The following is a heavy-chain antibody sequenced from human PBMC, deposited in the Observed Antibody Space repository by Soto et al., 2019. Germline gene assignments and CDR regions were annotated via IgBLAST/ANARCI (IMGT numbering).Heavy chain of an antibody. CDR1: GFTFSNAS. V-gene: IGHV3-15*01. Sequence: EVQLVESGGGLVKSGGSLRLSCAASGFTFSNASMSWVRQAPGKGLEWVGRIKSKIDGETTEYAVSVKGRFIISRDDSKNTLYLQMNSLQTEDSAFYFCATHSGSWLDPWGQGTLVTVSS. J-gene: IGHJ5*02. CDR2: IKSKIDGETT. D-gene: IGHD3-10*01. CDR3: ATHSGSWLDP.